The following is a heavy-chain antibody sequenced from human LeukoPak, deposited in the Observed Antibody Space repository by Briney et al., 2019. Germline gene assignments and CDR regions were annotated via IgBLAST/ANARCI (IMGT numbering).Heavy chain of an antibody. CDR2: INPNSGGT. J-gene: IGHJ4*02. D-gene: IGHD5-18*01. CDR3: ARVVGYSYGYLDY. CDR1: GYTFTGYY. Sequence: GASVEVSCKASGYTFTGYYMHWVRQAPGQGLEWMGWINPNSGGTNYAQKFQGRVTMTRDTSISTAYMELSRLRSDDTAVYYCARVVGYSYGYLDYWGQGTLVTVSS. V-gene: IGHV1-2*02.